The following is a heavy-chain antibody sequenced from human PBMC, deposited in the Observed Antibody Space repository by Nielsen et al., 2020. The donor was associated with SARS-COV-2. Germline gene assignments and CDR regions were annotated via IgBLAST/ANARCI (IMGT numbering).Heavy chain of an antibody. CDR1: GVSISSGGYY. CDR3: ARDASRSSPYYYYMDV. V-gene: IGHV4-31*03. CDR2: IYYSGST. D-gene: IGHD6-6*01. J-gene: IGHJ6*03. Sequence: SETLSLTCTVSGVSISSGGYYWSWIRQHPGKGLEWIGYIYYSGSTYYNPSLKSRVTISVDTSKNQFSLKLSSVTAADTAVYYCARDASRSSPYYYYMDVWGKGTTVTVSS.